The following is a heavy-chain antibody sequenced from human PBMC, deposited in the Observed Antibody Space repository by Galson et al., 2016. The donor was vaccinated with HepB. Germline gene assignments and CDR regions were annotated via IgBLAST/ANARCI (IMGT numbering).Heavy chain of an antibody. V-gene: IGHV4-59*01. J-gene: IGHJ4*02. CDR2: IHFSGTT. CDR1: GGSISSDY. D-gene: IGHD4-17*01. CDR3: AGYSRVTMKY. Sequence: SETLSLTCTVSGGSISSDYCSWIRQSPGKGLEWVGFIHFSGTTNYNPALKSRVTISLDTSKNQSSLRLNSVTAADTAVYFCAGYSRVTMKYWGQGTLVTVSS.